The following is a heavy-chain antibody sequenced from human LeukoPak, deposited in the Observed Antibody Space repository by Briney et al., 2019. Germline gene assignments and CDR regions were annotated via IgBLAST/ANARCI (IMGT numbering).Heavy chain of an antibody. J-gene: IGHJ6*04. D-gene: IGHD6-19*01. Sequence: GSSVKVSCKASGGTFSSYAISWVRQAPGQGLEWMGGIIPIFGTANYAQKFQGRVTITADKSTSTGYMELSSLRSEDTAVYYCARGRGRYSSGWYPYYYYGMDVWGKGTTVTVSS. V-gene: IGHV1-69*06. CDR2: IIPIFGTA. CDR1: GGTFSSYA. CDR3: ARGRGRYSSGWYPYYYYGMDV.